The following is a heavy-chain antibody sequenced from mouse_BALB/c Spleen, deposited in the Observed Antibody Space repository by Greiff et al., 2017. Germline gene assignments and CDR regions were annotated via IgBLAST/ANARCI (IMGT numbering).Heavy chain of an antibody. CDR1: GFNIKDTY. J-gene: IGHJ4*01. CDR2: IDPANGNT. V-gene: IGHV14-3*02. D-gene: IGHD4-1*01. CDR3: GNWDDYAMDY. Sequence: EVQLQQSGAELVKPGASVKLSCTASGFNIKDTYMHWVKQRPEQGLEWIGRIDPANGNTKYDPKFQGKATITADTSSNTAYLQLSSLTSEDTAVYYSGNWDDYAMDYWGQGTSVTVSS.